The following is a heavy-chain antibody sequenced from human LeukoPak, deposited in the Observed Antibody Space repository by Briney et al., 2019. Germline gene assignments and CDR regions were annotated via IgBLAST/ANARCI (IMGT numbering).Heavy chain of an antibody. D-gene: IGHD3-10*01. CDR1: GFTFSSYG. Sequence: GRSLRLSCAASGFTFSSYGMHWVRQAPGKGLDWVAVISYDGSNKYYVDSVKGRFTISRDNSKNMLYLQTNSLRAEDTAVYYCAKNELLWFGEFDAFDIWGQGAMVTVSS. CDR2: ISYDGSNK. J-gene: IGHJ3*02. CDR3: AKNELLWFGEFDAFDI. V-gene: IGHV3-30*18.